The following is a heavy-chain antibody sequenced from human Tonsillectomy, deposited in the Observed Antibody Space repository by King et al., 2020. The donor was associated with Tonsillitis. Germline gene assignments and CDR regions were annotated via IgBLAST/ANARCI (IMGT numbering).Heavy chain of an antibody. V-gene: IGHV1-2*02. CDR2: INPNSGGT. J-gene: IGHJ5*02. CDR3: ARGKYYYDSSVSVLNCFDP. CDR1: GYIFSGYY. D-gene: IGHD3-22*01. Sequence: QLVQSGAEVKKPGASVKVSCKASGYIFSGYYMHWVRQAPGQGLEWMGWINPNSGGTNYAQKFRGRVTMTRDTSISTAYMELSRLKSDDTAVYYCARGKYYYDSSVSVLNCFDPWGQGTLVTVSS.